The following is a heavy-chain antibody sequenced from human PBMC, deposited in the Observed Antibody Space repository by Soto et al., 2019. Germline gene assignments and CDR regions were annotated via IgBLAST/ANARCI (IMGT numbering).Heavy chain of an antibody. CDR3: ARSLGSSSWYGRNWFDP. J-gene: IGHJ5*02. CDR2: IYYSGST. Sequence: SETLSLTCTVPGGSISSYYWSWIRQPPGKGLEWIGYIYYSGSTNYNPSLKSRVTISVDTSKNQFSLKLSSVTAADTAVYYCARSLGSSSWYGRNWFDPWGQGTLVTVSS. D-gene: IGHD6-13*01. CDR1: GGSISSYY. V-gene: IGHV4-59*08.